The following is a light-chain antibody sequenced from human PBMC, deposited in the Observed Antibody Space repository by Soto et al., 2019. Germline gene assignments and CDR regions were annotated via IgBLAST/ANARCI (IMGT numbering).Light chain of an antibody. CDR1: QSVSSRY. CDR2: GAS. Sequence: ETVLTQSPGTLSLSPGERATLSCRASQSVSSRYLAWYQQKPGQAPRLLIYGASSRATGIPDRFSGSGSGTEFTLTISRLEPEDFAGYYCQQYGSSPSITFGQGTRLEIK. V-gene: IGKV3-20*01. CDR3: QQYGSSPSIT. J-gene: IGKJ5*01.